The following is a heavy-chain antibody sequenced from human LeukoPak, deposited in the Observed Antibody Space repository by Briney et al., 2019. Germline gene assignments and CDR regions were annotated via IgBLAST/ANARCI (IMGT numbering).Heavy chain of an antibody. CDR3: ARAGAYDDVGGAFDI. V-gene: IGHV1-2*02. D-gene: IGHD3-22*01. J-gene: IGHJ3*02. Sequence: RASVKVSCKASGYTFTGYYMHWVRQAPGQGLEWMGWINPNSGGTNYAQKFQGRVTMTRDTSISTAYMELSRLRSDDTAVYYCARAGAYDDVGGAFDIWGQGTMVTVSS. CDR1: GYTFTGYY. CDR2: INPNSGGT.